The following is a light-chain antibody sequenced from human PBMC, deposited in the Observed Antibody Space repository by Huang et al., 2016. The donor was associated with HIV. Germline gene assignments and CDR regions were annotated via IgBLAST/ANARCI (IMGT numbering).Light chain of an antibody. CDR3: MQGLQTPPT. V-gene: IGKV2-28*01. J-gene: IGKJ1*01. Sequence: DIVMTQSPLSLSVTLGEPASITCKSNQSLLFSNGYTYLDWYLQKTGQSPQLLILLGSDRASGVPDRFSGSGTGVDFTLTISRLEAEDVGVYYCMQGLQTPPTFGQGTKVEI. CDR2: LGS. CDR1: QSLLFSNGYTY.